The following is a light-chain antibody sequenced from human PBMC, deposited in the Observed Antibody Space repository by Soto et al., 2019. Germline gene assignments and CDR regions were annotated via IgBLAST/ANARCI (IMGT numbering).Light chain of an antibody. CDR1: QSISSW. J-gene: IGKJ2*01. CDR2: KAS. V-gene: IGKV1-5*03. Sequence: DIPMTQSPSTLSASVGDRVTITCRASQSISSWLAWYQQKPGKAPKLLIYKASSLESGVPSRFSRSGSGTEFTLTISSLQPDDFATYYCQQYNSYSYTFGQGTKLEIK. CDR3: QQYNSYSYT.